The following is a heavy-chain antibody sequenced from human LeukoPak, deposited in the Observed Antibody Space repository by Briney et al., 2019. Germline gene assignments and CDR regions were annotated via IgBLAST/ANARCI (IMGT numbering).Heavy chain of an antibody. CDR1: GGSISSYC. CDR3: ATSYDAKTAPYDL. CDR2: IYTSGTT. D-gene: IGHD3-3*01. J-gene: IGHJ5*02. Sequence: PSETLSLTCTVSGGSISSYCWTWVRQPPGKGLEWIGYIYTSGTTDHNPSLRSRLTMSVDTSKNQLSLELRFLTAADTAVYYCATSYDAKTAPYDLWGQGALVTVPP. V-gene: IGHV4-4*09.